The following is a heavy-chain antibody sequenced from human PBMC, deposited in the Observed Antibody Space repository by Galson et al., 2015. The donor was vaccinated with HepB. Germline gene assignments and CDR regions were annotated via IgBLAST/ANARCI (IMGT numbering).Heavy chain of an antibody. CDR2: ISSSSSYI. D-gene: IGHD6-19*01. CDR3: AGGYSSGWNYYYYMDV. CDR1: GFTFSSYS. Sequence: SLRLSCAASGFTFSSYSMNWVRQAPGKGLEWVSSISSSSSYIYYADSVKGRFTISRDNAKNSLYLQMNSLRAEDTAVYYCAGGYSSGWNYYYYMDVWGKGTTVTVSS. J-gene: IGHJ6*03. V-gene: IGHV3-21*01.